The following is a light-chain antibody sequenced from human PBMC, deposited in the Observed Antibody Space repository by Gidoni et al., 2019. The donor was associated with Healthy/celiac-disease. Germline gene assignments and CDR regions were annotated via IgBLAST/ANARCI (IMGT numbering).Light chain of an antibody. CDR1: QSVSSSH. Sequence: EIVLTPSPGTLSLSPGDRATLSCRASQSVSSSHLAWYQQKPGQAPRLLIYGASSRATGIPDRFSGSGAGTDFTLTISRLEPEDFAVYYCQQYGSSPLLTFGGXTKVEIK. J-gene: IGKJ4*01. V-gene: IGKV3-20*01. CDR3: QQYGSSPLLT. CDR2: GAS.